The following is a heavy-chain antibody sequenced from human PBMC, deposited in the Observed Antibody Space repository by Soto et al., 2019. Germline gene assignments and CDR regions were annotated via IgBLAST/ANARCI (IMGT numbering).Heavy chain of an antibody. CDR2: ISSSGSTI. J-gene: IGHJ6*02. V-gene: IGHV3-48*03. D-gene: IGHD5-18*01. CDR1: GFTFSSYE. CDR3: ARGYSYGHWVYYYYYGMDV. Sequence: GGSLRLSCAASGFTFSSYEMNWVRQAPGKGLEWVSYISSSGSTIYYADSVKGRFTISRDNAKNSLYLQMNSLRAEDTAVYYCARGYSYGHWVYYYYYGMDVWGQGTTVTVSS.